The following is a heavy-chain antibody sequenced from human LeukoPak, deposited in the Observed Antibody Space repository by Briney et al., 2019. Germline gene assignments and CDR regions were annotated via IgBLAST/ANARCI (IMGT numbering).Heavy chain of an antibody. CDR1: GFTFSSYE. CDR3: ARGRTTVTTWFLDL. V-gene: IGHV3-48*03. J-gene: IGHJ2*01. D-gene: IGHD4-17*01. CDR2: IRSGGSTT. Sequence: GGSLRLSCAASGFTFSSYEMNWVRQAPGKGLEWVSYIRSGGSTTSYAGSLQGRFTISSDNAKNSLHLQMNGLRAEDTAVYYCARGRTTVTTWFLDLWGRGTLVTVSS.